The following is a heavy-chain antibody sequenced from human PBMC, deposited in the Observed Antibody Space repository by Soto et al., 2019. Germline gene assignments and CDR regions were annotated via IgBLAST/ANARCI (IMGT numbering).Heavy chain of an antibody. CDR1: GFTFSSYA. CDR3: ARDALTGTALRFLEWLLMSGMDV. J-gene: IGHJ6*02. V-gene: IGHV3-30-3*01. D-gene: IGHD3-3*01. CDR2: ISYDGSNK. Sequence: GGSLRLSCAASGFTFSSYAMHWVRQAPGKGLEWVAVISYDGSNKYYADSVKGRFTISRDNSKNKLYLQMNSLRAEDTAVYYCARDALTGTALRFLEWLLMSGMDVWGQGTTVTVSS.